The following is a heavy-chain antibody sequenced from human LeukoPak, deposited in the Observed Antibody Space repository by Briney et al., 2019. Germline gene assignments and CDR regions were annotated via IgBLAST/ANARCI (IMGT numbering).Heavy chain of an antibody. CDR2: ISYDGSNK. V-gene: IGHV3-30-3*02. D-gene: IGHD3-22*01. J-gene: IGHJ4*02. CDR3: AKAPGSSGYYSDY. CDR1: GFTFSGYP. Sequence: GKSLRLSCAASGFTFSGYPIHWVRQAPGKGLEWVAVISYDGSNKYYADSVKGRFTISRDNSKNTLYLQMNSLRAEDTAVYYCAKAPGSSGYYSDYWGQGTLVTVSS.